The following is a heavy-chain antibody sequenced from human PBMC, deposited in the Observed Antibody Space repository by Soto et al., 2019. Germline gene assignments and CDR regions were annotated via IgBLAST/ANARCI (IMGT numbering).Heavy chain of an antibody. D-gene: IGHD1-1*01. CDR3: LPISARPRAMRTAPGRWYFDL. CDR2: ISTSGSTL. CDR1: GFSFSDYY. Sequence: QVQLVESGGGLVKPGGSLRLSCAASGFSFSDYYMSWIRQAPGKGLEWISYISTSGSTLFYAASVKGRFTISRANAINSLYLQMSCLRAADTAGYYSLPISARPRAMRTAPGRWYFDLWGRGALATVSS. V-gene: IGHV3-11*01. J-gene: IGHJ2*01.